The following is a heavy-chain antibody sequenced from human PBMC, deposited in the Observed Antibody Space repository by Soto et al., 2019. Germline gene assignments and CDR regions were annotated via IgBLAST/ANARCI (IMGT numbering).Heavy chain of an antibody. D-gene: IGHD2-2*01. CDR2: ISGSGGST. Sequence: EVQLLESGGGLVQPRGSLRLSCAASGFTFSSYAMSWVRQAPGKGLEWVSAISGSGGSTYYADSVKGRFTISRDNSKNTLYLQMNSLRAEDTAVYYCAKDRICSSTSCYVDYWGQGTLVTVSS. J-gene: IGHJ4*02. CDR3: AKDRICSSTSCYVDY. CDR1: GFTFSSYA. V-gene: IGHV3-23*01.